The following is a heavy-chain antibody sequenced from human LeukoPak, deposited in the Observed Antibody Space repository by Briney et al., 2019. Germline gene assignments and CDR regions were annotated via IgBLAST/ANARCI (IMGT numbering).Heavy chain of an antibody. V-gene: IGHV1-18*01. CDR1: GYTFTSYG. CDR3: ARDGIILNQKDIVVVPAAIIDVGYFDY. Sequence: ASVKVSCKASGYTFTSYGISWVRQAPGQGLEWMGWISAYNGNTNYAQKLQGRVTMTTDTSTSTAYMELRSLRSDDTAVYYCARDGIILNQKDIVVVPAAIIDVGYFDYWGQGTLVTVSS. J-gene: IGHJ4*02. D-gene: IGHD2-2*02. CDR2: ISAYNGNT.